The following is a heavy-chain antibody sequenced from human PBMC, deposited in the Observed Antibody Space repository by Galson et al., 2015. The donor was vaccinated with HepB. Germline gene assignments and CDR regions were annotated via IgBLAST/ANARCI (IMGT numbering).Heavy chain of an antibody. Sequence: SLRLSCAASGFTFSSYTMNWVRQAPGKGLEWLSYISTDSSTIYYADSVKGRFTISRDNAKNSLYLQMHSLRDEDTAVYYCAKGYGLFDLWGQGTLVTVSS. CDR1: GFTFSSYT. CDR3: AKGYGLFDL. D-gene: IGHD4-17*01. CDR2: ISTDSSTI. V-gene: IGHV3-48*02. J-gene: IGHJ5*02.